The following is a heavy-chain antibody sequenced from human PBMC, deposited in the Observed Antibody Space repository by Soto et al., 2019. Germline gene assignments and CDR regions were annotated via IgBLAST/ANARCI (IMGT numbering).Heavy chain of an antibody. D-gene: IGHD7-27*01. CDR2: IYYTGST. Sequence: SETLSLTCTVSGGSISGYYWSWIRQPPGKRLEWIGYIYYTGSTNYNPSLMSRVTISIDTSKNQVSLNLSSLTAADTAIYYCARANWYSEYWGQGTLVTVS. CDR1: GGSISGYY. CDR3: ARANWYSEY. V-gene: IGHV4-59*01. J-gene: IGHJ4*02.